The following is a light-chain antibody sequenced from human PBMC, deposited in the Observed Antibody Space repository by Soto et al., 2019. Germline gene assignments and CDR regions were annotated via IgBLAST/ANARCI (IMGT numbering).Light chain of an antibody. V-gene: IGLV2-23*02. J-gene: IGLJ1*01. Sequence: QSVLTQPASVSGSPGQSITISCTGTNSDVGSYNLVSWYQQHPGKGPKLMIYEVSKRPSGVSNRFSGSKSGNTASLTISGLQAEDEADYYCCSYAGSTTPYVFGTGTQLTVL. CDR1: NSDVGSYNL. CDR3: CSYAGSTTPYV. CDR2: EVS.